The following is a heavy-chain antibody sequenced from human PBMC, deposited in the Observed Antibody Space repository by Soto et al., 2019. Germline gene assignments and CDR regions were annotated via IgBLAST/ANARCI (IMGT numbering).Heavy chain of an antibody. CDR2: IYYSGST. CDR1: GGSISSGGYY. J-gene: IGHJ4*02. Sequence: QVQLQESGPGPVKPSQTLSLTCTVSGGSISSGGYYWSWIRQHPGKGLEWIGYIYYSGSTYYNPSLKSRVTISVDTSKNQFSLKLSSVTAADTAVYYCAGGQRDILTGYYVDYWGQGTLVTVSS. D-gene: IGHD3-9*01. V-gene: IGHV4-31*03. CDR3: AGGQRDILTGYYVDY.